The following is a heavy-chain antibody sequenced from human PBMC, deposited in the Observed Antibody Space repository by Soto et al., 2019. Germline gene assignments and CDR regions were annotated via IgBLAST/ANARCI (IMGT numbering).Heavy chain of an antibody. CDR1: GFTFSSYS. CDR2: ISRSSSTI. D-gene: IGHD5-12*01. V-gene: IGHV3-48*02. CDR3: EREGYPFDY. J-gene: IGHJ4*02. Sequence: EVQLVESGGGLVQPGGSLRLSCAASGFTFSSYSMNWVRQAPGKGLEWVSYISRSSSTIYYADSVKGRFTISRDNAKNYMYLTMNSMRDEDTAVYYCEREGYPFDYWGQGTLVTVSS.